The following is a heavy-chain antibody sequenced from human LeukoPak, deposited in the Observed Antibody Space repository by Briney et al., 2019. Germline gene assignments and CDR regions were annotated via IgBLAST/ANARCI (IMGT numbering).Heavy chain of an antibody. CDR3: ARAKSSSWFNWFDP. Sequence: GGSLRLSCAASGFTFSSYSMNWVRQAPGKGLEWVSYISSSSSTVYYADSVKGRFTISRDNAKNSLYLQMNSLRAEDTAVYYCARAKSSSWFNWFDPWGQGTLVTVSS. D-gene: IGHD6-13*01. CDR2: ISSSSSTV. J-gene: IGHJ5*02. V-gene: IGHV3-48*04. CDR1: GFTFSSYS.